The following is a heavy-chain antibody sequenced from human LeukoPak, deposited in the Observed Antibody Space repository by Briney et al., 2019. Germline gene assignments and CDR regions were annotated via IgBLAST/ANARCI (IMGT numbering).Heavy chain of an antibody. D-gene: IGHD2-2*01. CDR3: AKVVGGSTSSYYHYYYGMDV. J-gene: IGHJ6*02. V-gene: IGHV3-23*01. CDR2: ISGSGGST. Sequence: GGSLRLSCAASGFTFSSYAMSWVRQAPGKGLEWVSAISGSGGSTYYADSVKGRFTISRGNSKNTLYLQMNSLRAEDTAVYYCAKVVGGSTSSYYHYYYGMDVRGQGTTVTVSS. CDR1: GFTFSSYA.